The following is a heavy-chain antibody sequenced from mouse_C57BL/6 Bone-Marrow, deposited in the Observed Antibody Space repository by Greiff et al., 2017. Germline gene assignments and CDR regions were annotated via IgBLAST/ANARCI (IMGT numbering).Heavy chain of an antibody. Sequence: VQLQQPGAELVKPGASVKMSCKASGYTFTSYWLTWVKQRPGQGLAWIGEIYPGSGSTNYNEKFKSKATLTVDTSSSTAYMQLSSLTSEDSAVYYCASERSPYAMDYWGQGTSVTVSS. CDR1: GYTFTSYW. CDR2: IYPGSGST. J-gene: IGHJ4*01. V-gene: IGHV1-55*01. CDR3: ASERSPYAMDY.